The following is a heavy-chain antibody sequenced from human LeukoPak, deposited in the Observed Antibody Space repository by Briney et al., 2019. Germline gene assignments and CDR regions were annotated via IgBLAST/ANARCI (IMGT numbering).Heavy chain of an antibody. D-gene: IGHD3-3*02. CDR3: ATSLGESTFET. J-gene: IGHJ5*02. CDR1: GFSFSNYA. V-gene: IGHV3-23*01. Sequence: PGGSLRLSCVPSGFSFSNYAMSWVRQAPGKGLEWVSSISGSGGSTHYADSVKGRFTISRDNSKNTVSMEMNSLRVEDTAVYYCATSLGESTFETWGQGTLVTVSS. CDR2: ISGSGGST.